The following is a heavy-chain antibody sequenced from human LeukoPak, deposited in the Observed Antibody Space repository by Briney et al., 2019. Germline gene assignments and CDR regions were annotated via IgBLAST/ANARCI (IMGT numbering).Heavy chain of an antibody. CDR3: AREVRAYCGGDCYSSTVDY. Sequence: PGGSLRLSCAASGFTVSSNYMSWVRQAPGKGLEWVSVIYTGGTTYYADSVKGRFTISRDNSKNTLYPQMNSLRVEDTAVYYCAREVRAYCGGDCYSSTVDYWGQGTLVTVSS. CDR1: GFTVSSNY. J-gene: IGHJ4*02. V-gene: IGHV3-53*01. CDR2: IYTGGTT. D-gene: IGHD2-21*02.